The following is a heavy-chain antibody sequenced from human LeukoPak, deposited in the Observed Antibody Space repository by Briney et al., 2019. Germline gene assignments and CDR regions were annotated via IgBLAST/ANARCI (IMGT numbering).Heavy chain of an antibody. CDR3: ARVLLGYCSSTSCYQDYYYYGMDV. CDR2: IYYSGST. J-gene: IGHJ6*02. CDR1: GGSISSYY. Sequence: SETLSLTCTVSGGSISSYYWSWIRQPPGKGLEWIGYIYYSGSTNYNPSLKSRVTISVDTSKNQFSLKLSSVTAADTAVYYCARVLLGYCSSTSCYQDYYYYGMDVWGQGTTVTVSS. V-gene: IGHV4-59*01. D-gene: IGHD2-2*01.